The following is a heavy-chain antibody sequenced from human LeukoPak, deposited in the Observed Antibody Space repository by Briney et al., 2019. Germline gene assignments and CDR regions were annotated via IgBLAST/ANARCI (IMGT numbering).Heavy chain of an antibody. Sequence: PGGSLRLSCAASGFTFSSYSMNWVRQAPGKGLEWVSSISSSSSYIYYADSVKGRFTISRDNAKNSLYLQMNSLRAEDTAVYYCARALRLRLGELSLWPYYFDYWGQGTLVTVSS. V-gene: IGHV3-21*01. J-gene: IGHJ4*02. D-gene: IGHD3-16*02. CDR2: ISSSSSYI. CDR3: ARALRLRLGELSLWPYYFDY. CDR1: GFTFSSYS.